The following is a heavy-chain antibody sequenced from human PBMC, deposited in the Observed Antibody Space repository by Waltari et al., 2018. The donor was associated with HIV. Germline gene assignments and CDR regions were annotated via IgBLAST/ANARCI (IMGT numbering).Heavy chain of an antibody. V-gene: IGHV7-4-1*02. Sequence: QVQLVQSGSELKKPGASVKVSCKASGYTFTTYGITWVRQAPGQGLEWMGWSNTNNGIPTYAQGFSGRFVFSLDTSVSTAYLQISSLKSEDSAVYFCAKGIAVATTYYYAAMDVWGPGTTVAVSS. J-gene: IGHJ6*02. D-gene: IGHD6-19*01. CDR1: GYTFTTYG. CDR3: AKGIAVATTYYYAAMDV. CDR2: SNTNNGIP.